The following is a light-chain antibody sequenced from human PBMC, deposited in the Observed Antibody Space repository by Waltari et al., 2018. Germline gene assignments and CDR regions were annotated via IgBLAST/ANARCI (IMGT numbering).Light chain of an antibody. CDR3: QHYYNAPFT. V-gene: IGKV1-NL1*01. J-gene: IGKJ3*01. CDR2: SAS. CDR1: QAISNS. Sequence: IHMTQSPSSLSASLGDRVTITCRASQAISNSLAWYQQRPGKAPKLLLYSASKLETGVPSGFSGSGSGTDYTLTISSLQPEDFATYYCQHYYNAPFTFGPGTKVDVK.